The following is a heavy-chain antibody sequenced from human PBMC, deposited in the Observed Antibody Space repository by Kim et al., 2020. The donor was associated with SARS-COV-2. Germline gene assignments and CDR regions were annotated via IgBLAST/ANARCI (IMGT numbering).Heavy chain of an antibody. D-gene: IGHD2-2*02. CDR2: MYYTGST. Sequence: SETLSLTCTVSGGSIRSTGYYWGWIRQPPGKGLEWIGSMYYTGSTSYNPSLKGRISISGDTSNNQLSLKLTSVTAADTAVYYCTRLYRQLAPSDWGQGTQVAVSS. CDR1: GGSIRSTGYY. CDR3: TRLYRQLAPSD. J-gene: IGHJ4*02. V-gene: IGHV4-39*01.